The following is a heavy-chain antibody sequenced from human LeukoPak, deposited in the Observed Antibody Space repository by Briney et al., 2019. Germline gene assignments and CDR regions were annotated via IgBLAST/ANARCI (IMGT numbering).Heavy chain of an antibody. CDR2: IYYSGST. D-gene: IGHD5-12*01. CDR3: ARAHGGYVTPIYYFDY. J-gene: IGHJ4*02. V-gene: IGHV4-59*11. Sequence: SETLSLTCTVSGGSISSHYWSWIRQPPGKGLEWIGYIYYSGSTNYNPSLKSRVTISVDTSKNQFSLKLSSVTAADTAVYYCARAHGGYVTPIYYFDYWGQGTLVTVSS. CDR1: GGSISSHY.